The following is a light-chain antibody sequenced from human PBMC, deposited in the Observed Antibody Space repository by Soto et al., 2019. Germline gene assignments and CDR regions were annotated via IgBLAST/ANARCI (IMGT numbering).Light chain of an antibody. CDR2: VAS. J-gene: IGKJ2*01. CDR3: QQTFSPPYT. V-gene: IGKV1-39*01. Sequence: DIQMTQSLSSLSASVGDTVTITCRASQSISNSLSWYQQKPGKAPKFLIYVASTLQRGVPSRFSGSGSRTDFTLTISSLQPEDVATYYCQQTFSPPYTCGQGTKLEIK. CDR1: QSISNS.